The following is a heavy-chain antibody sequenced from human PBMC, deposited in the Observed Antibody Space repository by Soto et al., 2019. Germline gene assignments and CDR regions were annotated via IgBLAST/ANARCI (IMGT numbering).Heavy chain of an antibody. J-gene: IGHJ3*02. Sequence: EVQLEESGGGLVQPGRSLRLYCAASGFTFDDYAMHWVRQAPGKGLEWVSGISWNSGSIGYADSVKGRFTISRDNAKNSLYLQMNSLRAEDTALYYCAKADKNYGSGSHFPSDIWGQGTMVTVSS. CDR2: ISWNSGSI. CDR3: AKADKNYGSGSHFPSDI. V-gene: IGHV3-9*01. CDR1: GFTFDDYA. D-gene: IGHD3-10*01.